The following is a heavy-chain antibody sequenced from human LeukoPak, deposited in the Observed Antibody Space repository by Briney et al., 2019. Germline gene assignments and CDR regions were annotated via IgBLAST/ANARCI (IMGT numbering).Heavy chain of an antibody. D-gene: IGHD2-21*01. J-gene: IGHJ3*02. V-gene: IGHV4-38-2*01. Sequence: SETLSLTCAVYGGSFSGYYWGWVRQPPGKGLEWIGSIYHSGSTYYNPSLKSRVTISVDTSKNQFSLKLSSVTAADTAVYYCARRVVVIAIRDAFDIWGQGTMVTVSS. CDR2: IYHSGST. CDR3: ARRVVVIAIRDAFDI. CDR1: GGSFSGYY.